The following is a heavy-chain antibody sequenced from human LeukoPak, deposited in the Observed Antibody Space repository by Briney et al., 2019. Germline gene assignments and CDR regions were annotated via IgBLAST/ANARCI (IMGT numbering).Heavy chain of an antibody. CDR1: GGTFSSYA. V-gene: IGHV1-69*05. Sequence: SVKVSCKASGGTFSSYAISWVRQAPGQGLEWMGRIIPIFGTANYAQKFQGRVTITRDESTSTAYMELSSLRSEDTAVYYCAREYGSGSYYNVGGNYFDYWGQGTLVTVSS. CDR2: IIPIFGTA. J-gene: IGHJ4*02. CDR3: AREYGSGSYYNVGGNYFDY. D-gene: IGHD3-10*01.